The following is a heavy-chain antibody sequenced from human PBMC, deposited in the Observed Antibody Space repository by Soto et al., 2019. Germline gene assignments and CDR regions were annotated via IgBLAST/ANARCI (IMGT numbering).Heavy chain of an antibody. D-gene: IGHD2-15*01. Sequence: SCKASGGTFSSYAISWVRQAPGQGLEWMGGIIPIFGTANYAQKFQGRVTITADESTSTAYMELSSLRSEDTAVYYCARDSSYCSGGSCYGTNDAFDIWGQGTMVTVSS. CDR3: ARDSSYCSGGSCYGTNDAFDI. J-gene: IGHJ3*02. CDR2: IIPIFGTA. CDR1: GGTFSSYA. V-gene: IGHV1-69*01.